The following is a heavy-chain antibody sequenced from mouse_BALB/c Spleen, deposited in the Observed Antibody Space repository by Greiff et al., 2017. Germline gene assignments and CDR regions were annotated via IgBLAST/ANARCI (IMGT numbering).Heavy chain of an antibody. J-gene: IGHJ3*01. V-gene: IGHV1-7*01. CDR2: INPSTGYT. Sequence: VQLQESGAELAKPGASVKMSCKASGYTFTSYWMHWVKQRPGQGLEWIGYINPSTGYTEYNQKFKDKATLTADKSSSTAYMQLSSLTSEDSAVYYCARSGGNYVVFAYWGQGTLVTVSA. CDR3: ARSGGNYVVFAY. D-gene: IGHD2-1*01. CDR1: GYTFTSYW.